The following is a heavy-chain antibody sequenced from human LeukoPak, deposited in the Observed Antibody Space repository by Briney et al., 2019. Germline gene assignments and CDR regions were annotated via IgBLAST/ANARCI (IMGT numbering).Heavy chain of an antibody. D-gene: IGHD2-15*01. CDR3: ARDGPRSGESSYDY. CDR2: IKEDGSET. V-gene: IGHV3-7*05. CDR1: GFTFSTFW. J-gene: IGHJ4*02. Sequence: GGSLRLSCAASGFTFSTFWMTWVPQAPGKGLEWLANIKEDGSETYYVDSVKGRFTISRDNAKSSLYLQMNTLRFEDTAVYYCARDGPRSGESSYDYWGQGTLVTVSS.